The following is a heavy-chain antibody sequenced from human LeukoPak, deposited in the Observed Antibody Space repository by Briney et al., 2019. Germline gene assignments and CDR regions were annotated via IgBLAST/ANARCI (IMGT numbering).Heavy chain of an antibody. J-gene: IGHJ4*02. CDR1: GLTFRNYA. CDR2: ISGSGDNS. V-gene: IGHV3-23*01. D-gene: IGHD4-23*01. CDR3: AKEDYGGNNGARGSDY. Sequence: PGGSLRLSCSASGLTFRNYAMSWVRQAPGKGLEWVSGISGSGDNSYYADSVKGRFTISRDNSKNTLCLQMNSLRAEDTALYYCAKEDYGGNNGARGSDYWGLGTLVTVSS.